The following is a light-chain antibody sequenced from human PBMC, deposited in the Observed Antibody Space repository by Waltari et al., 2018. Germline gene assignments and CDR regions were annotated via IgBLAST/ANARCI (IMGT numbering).Light chain of an antibody. V-gene: IGLV3-21*04. CDR3: QVWDSGSDHVL. CDR2: YDS. J-gene: IGLJ2*01. CDR1: NLGSKS. Sequence: SYVATQPPSVSVAPGQTATITCGGNNLGSKSVHWYQQKPGQAPVLVISYDSDRPSGIPERISGSNSGNTATLTISRVEAGDEADYYCQVWDSGSDHVLFGGGTKLTVL.